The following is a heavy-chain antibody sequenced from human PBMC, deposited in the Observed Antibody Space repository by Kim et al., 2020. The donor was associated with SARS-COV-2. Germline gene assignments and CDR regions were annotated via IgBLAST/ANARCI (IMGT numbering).Heavy chain of an antibody. J-gene: IGHJ4*02. CDR3: ARILSYDYVWGSYGPLDY. D-gene: IGHD3-16*01. Sequence: SVKVSCKASGGTFSSYAISWVRQAPGQGLEWMGGIIPIFGTANYAQKFQGRVTITADESTSTAYMELSSLRSEDTAGYYCARILSYDYVWGSYGPLDYWGQGTLVTVSS. V-gene: IGHV1-69*13. CDR1: GGTFSSYA. CDR2: IIPIFGTA.